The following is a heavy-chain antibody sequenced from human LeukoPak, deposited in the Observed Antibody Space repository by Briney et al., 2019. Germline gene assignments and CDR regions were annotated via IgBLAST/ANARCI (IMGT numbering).Heavy chain of an antibody. J-gene: IGHJ6*03. CDR3: ARDTDGMVRGVTRHYYYYYMDV. D-gene: IGHD3-10*01. V-gene: IGHV3-7*01. CDR2: IKQDGSEK. Sequence: PGGSLRLSCAASGFTFSSYAMNWVRQAPGKGLEWVANIKQDGSEKYYVDSVKGRFTISRDNAKNSLYLQMNSLRAEDTAVYYCARDTDGMVRGVTRHYYYYYMDVWGKGTTVTISS. CDR1: GFTFSSYA.